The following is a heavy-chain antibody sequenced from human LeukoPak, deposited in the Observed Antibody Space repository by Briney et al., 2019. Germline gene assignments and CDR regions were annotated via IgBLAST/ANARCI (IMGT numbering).Heavy chain of an antibody. CDR3: SRSGVYDYVWGSYRSHSYFDY. D-gene: IGHD3-16*02. Sequence: PSETLSLTCTVSGGSISSSSYYWGWIRQPPGKGLEWIGSIYYSGSTYYNPSLKSRVTISVDTSKNQFSLKLSSVTAADTAVYYCSRSGVYDYVWGSYRSHSYFDYWGQGTLVTVSS. V-gene: IGHV4-39*01. J-gene: IGHJ4*02. CDR2: IYYSGST. CDR1: GGSISSSSYY.